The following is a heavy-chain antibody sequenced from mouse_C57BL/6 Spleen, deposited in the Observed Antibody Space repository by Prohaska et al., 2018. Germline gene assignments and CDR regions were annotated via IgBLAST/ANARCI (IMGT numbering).Heavy chain of an antibody. D-gene: IGHD1-1*01. CDR1: GFTFSDYG. V-gene: IGHV5-17*01. CDR2: ISSGSSTI. Sequence: GGGLVKPGGSLKLSCAASGFTFSDYGMHWVRQAPEKGLEWVAYISSGSSTIYYADTVKGRFTISRDNAKNTLFLQMTSLRSEDTAMYYCARVTTVVDPYFDYWGQGTTLTVSS. CDR3: ARVTTVVDPYFDY. J-gene: IGHJ2*01.